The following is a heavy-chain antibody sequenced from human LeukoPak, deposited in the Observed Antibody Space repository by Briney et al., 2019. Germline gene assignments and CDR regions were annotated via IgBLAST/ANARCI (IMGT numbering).Heavy chain of an antibody. V-gene: IGHV3-21*04. D-gene: IGHD5-12*01. CDR3: GRGARPPHYYYYMDV. CDR1: GFTFSSYS. J-gene: IGHJ6*03. Sequence: PGGSLRLSCAASGFTFSSYSMNWVRQAPGKGLEWVSSISSSSSYIYYADSVKGRFTISRDNAKNSLYLQMNSLRSEDTAVYYCGRGARPPHYYYYMDVWGKGTTVTVSS. CDR2: ISSSSSYI.